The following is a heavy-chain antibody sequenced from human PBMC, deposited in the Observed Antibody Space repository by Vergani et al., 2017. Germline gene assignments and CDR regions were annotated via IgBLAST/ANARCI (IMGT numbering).Heavy chain of an antibody. D-gene: IGHD3-10*01. V-gene: IGHV3-33*01. CDR1: GFTFSSYG. CDR2: IWYDGSNK. J-gene: IGHJ3*02. CDR3: ARMSMVRVVMGDAFDI. Sequence: QVQLVESGGGVVQPGRSLRLSCAASGFTFSSYGMHWVRQAPGKGLEWVAVIWYDGSNKYYADSVKGRFTISRDNSKNTLYLQMNSLRAEDTAVYYCARMSMVRVVMGDAFDIWGQGTMVTVSS.